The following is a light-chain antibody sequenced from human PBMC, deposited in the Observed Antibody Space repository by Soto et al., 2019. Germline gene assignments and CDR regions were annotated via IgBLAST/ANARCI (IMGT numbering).Light chain of an antibody. CDR2: KAS. J-gene: IGKJ4*01. V-gene: IGKV1-5*03. Sequence: DIQLTQSPSTLSASVGDRVTITCRASQSISSWLAWYQQKPGKAPKLLVYKASSLESGVPSRFSGSGSWTEFSLTISTLQPDGFSTYYCQQYEAYPLTFGGGTKLEIK. CDR1: QSISSW. CDR3: QQYEAYPLT.